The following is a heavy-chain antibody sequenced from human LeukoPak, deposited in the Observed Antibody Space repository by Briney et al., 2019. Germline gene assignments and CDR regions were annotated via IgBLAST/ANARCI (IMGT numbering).Heavy chain of an antibody. CDR3: AKDGSWGDYYFYFYIDV. J-gene: IGHJ6*03. V-gene: IGHV3-23*01. CDR1: GFTFSNSA. CDR2: ISASGHYT. Sequence: GGSLRLSCEASGFTFSNSAMSWVRQAPGKGLEWVSGISASGHYTYNADSAKGRFTISRDNSKNTLYLQMNRLRAGDTALYFCAKDGSWGDYYFYFYIDVWGKGTTVTVSS. D-gene: IGHD3-16*01.